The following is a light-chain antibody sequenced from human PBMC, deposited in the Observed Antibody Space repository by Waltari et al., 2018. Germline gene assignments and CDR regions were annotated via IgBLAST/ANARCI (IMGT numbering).Light chain of an antibody. J-gene: IGKJ5*01. CDR3: QHYNNWPPGIT. V-gene: IGKV3-15*01. Sequence: EILMTQSPATMSPSPGARATFSCRASQNVGSDLAWYQQRRGQPPRLLIYGASSRATGVPARFSGSGSGTEFSLTISGLESDDFAVYYCQHYNNWPPGITFGQGTRLELE. CDR1: QNVGSD. CDR2: GAS.